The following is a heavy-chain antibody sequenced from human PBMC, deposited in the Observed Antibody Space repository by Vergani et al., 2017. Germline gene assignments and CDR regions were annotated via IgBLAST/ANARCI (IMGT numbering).Heavy chain of an antibody. Sequence: QVQLVESGGGWVKPGGSLRLPCAAWGFTSSDYYMSWSRQAPGKGVEGVSCISSSSSYTNYADYVKGRFTISRDNSKKTLYLQMNSLRAEDTAVYYCAKVKRVVTDNWYFDRWGHGTLVSVSS. CDR3: AKVKRVVTDNWYFDR. CDR2: ISSSSSYT. J-gene: IGHJ2*01. CDR1: GFTSSDYY. D-gene: IGHD2-21*02. V-gene: IGHV3-11*06.